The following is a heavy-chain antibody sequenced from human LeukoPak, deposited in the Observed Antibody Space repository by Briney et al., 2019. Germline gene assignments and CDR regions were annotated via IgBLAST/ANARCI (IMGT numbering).Heavy chain of an antibody. V-gene: IGHV3-48*02. CDR3: ARPTYYYGSVDAFDI. Sequence: GGSLRLSCAASGFTFSGYAMNWVRQAPGKGLEWVSYIRGSSTKIYYAESVKGRFTISRDNAKNSLSLQMNSLRDEDTAVYYCARPTYYYGSVDAFDIWGQGTMVTVSS. D-gene: IGHD3-10*01. CDR1: GFTFSGYA. J-gene: IGHJ3*02. CDR2: IRGSSTKI.